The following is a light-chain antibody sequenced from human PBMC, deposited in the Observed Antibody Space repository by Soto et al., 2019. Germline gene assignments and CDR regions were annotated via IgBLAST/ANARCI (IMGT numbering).Light chain of an antibody. J-gene: IGLJ3*02. Sequence: QAVVTQEPSLTVSPGRTVTLTCASSTGAVTSGYYPNWFQQKPGQAPRALIYNTNNKNSWTPARFSGSLLGDKAALTLSGVQPEDEADYYCLLYYGGAWVFGGGTKLTVL. CDR3: LLYYGGAWV. CDR1: TGAVTSGYY. V-gene: IGLV7-43*01. CDR2: NTN.